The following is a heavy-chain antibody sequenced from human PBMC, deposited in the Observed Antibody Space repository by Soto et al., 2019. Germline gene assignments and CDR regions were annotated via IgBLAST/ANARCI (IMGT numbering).Heavy chain of an antibody. Sequence: GGSVRLSCAASGFTSSSYDMHWVRQATGKGLEWVSAIGTAGDTYYPGSVKGRFTISRENAKNSLYLQMNSLRAEDTAVYYCARVGRSATPRYYYYYGMDVWGQGTTVTVSS. CDR3: ARVGRSATPRYYYYYGMDV. D-gene: IGHD2-15*01. CDR2: IGTAGDT. J-gene: IGHJ6*02. V-gene: IGHV3-13*01. CDR1: GFTSSSYD.